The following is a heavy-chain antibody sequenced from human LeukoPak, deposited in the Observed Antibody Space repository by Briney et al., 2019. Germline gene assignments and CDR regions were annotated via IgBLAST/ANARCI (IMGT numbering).Heavy chain of an antibody. D-gene: IGHD3-22*01. J-gene: IGHJ4*02. CDR3: ARQGYYYDSSGYYPGGDY. CDR1: GGSISSYY. CDR2: IYYSGST. V-gene: IGHV4-59*08. Sequence: PSETLSLTCTVSGGSISSYYWSWIRQPPGKGLEWIGYIYYSGSTNYNPSLKSRVTISVDTPKNQFSLKLSSVTAADTAVYYCARQGYYYDSSGYYPGGDYWGQGTLVTVSS.